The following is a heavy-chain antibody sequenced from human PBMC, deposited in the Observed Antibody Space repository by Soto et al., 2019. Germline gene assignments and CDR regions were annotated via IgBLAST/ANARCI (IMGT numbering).Heavy chain of an antibody. CDR2: INHSGST. CDR3: ARGARGGGRFDR. Sequence: QVQLQQWGAGLLKPSETLSLTCAVYGGSFSGYYWSWIRQPPGKGLEWIGEINHSGSTNYNPSLKSIVTISVDTSKNQFSLKLSAATAADTYEYYGARGARGGGRFDRWGQGTLVTVYS. CDR1: GGSFSGYY. V-gene: IGHV4-34*01. D-gene: IGHD2-15*01. J-gene: IGHJ5*02.